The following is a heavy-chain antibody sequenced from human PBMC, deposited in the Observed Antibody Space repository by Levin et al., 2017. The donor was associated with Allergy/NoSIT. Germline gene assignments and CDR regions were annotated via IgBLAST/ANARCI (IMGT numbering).Heavy chain of an antibody. CDR3: AKDRVLSVIAAAGLLYY. J-gene: IGHJ4*02. CDR1: GFTFSSYA. V-gene: IGHV3-23*01. D-gene: IGHD6-13*01. CDR2: ISGSGGST. Sequence: PGGSLRLSCAASGFTFSSYAMSWVRQAPGKGLEWVSAISGSGGSTYYADSVKGRFTISRDNSKNTLYLQMNSLRAEDTAVYYCAKDRVLSVIAAAGLLYYWGQGTLVTVSS.